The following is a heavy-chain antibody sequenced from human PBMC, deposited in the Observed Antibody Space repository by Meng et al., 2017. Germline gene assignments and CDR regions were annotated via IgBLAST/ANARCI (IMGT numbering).Heavy chain of an antibody. CDR3: ARELDAVGVTAYDL. CDR1: GGLFRSNNW. V-gene: IGHV4-4*02. D-gene: IGHD2-21*02. Sequence: QRHLQESGPGLVNPSGTLSLTCPVSGGLFRSNNWGSLVRHPPGKGLEWIGEVYHNGNANYNPSLKSRVTISVDKSKNQFSPKLSFVAAADTAIYYCARELDAVGVTAYDLWGQGTLVTVSS. CDR2: VYHNGNA. J-gene: IGHJ4*02.